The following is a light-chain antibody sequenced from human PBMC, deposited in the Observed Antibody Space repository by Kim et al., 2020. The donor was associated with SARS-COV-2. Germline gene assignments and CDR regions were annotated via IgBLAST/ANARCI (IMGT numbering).Light chain of an antibody. V-gene: IGKV3-20*01. J-gene: IGKJ1*01. CDR1: QRISSCY. CDR3: QHYGSSLWT. CDR2: GAS. Sequence: SPGERATLSCRASQRISSCYLAWYQQKPAQAPRLLIYGASSRATGIPDRFSGSGSGTDFTLTISRLGPEDFAVYYCQHYGSSLWTFGQGTKVDIK.